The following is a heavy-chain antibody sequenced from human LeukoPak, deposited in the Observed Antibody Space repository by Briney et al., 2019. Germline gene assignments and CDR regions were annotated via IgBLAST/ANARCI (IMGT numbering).Heavy chain of an antibody. CDR1: GFTFSSYG. V-gene: IGHV3-33*01. Sequence: GGSLRLSCAASGFTFSSYGMHWVRQAPGKGLEWVAVIWYDGSNKYYADSVKGRFTNSRDNSKNTLYLQMNSLRAEDTAVYYCARSTSRVYFDYWGQGTLVTVSS. D-gene: IGHD2-2*01. CDR3: ARSTSRVYFDY. CDR2: IWYDGSNK. J-gene: IGHJ4*02.